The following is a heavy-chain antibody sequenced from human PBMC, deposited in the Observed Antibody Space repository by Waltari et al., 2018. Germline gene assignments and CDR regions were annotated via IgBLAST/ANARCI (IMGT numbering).Heavy chain of an antibody. Sequence: EVQLVESGGGLVKPGGSLRLSCAASGFTFSNYNMNWVRQAPGKGLEWVSSISGSSSYIYYADSVKGRFTISRDNAENSLYLQMNSLRAEDTAVYYCARELSGSYWGNYFDYWGQGTLVTVSS. CDR2: ISGSSSYI. CDR1: GFTFSNYN. D-gene: IGHD1-26*01. CDR3: ARELSGSYWGNYFDY. J-gene: IGHJ4*02. V-gene: IGHV3-21*01.